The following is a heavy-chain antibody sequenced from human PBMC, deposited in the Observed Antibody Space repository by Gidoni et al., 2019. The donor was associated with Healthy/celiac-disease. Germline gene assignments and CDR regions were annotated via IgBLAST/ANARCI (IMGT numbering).Heavy chain of an antibody. D-gene: IGHD4-17*01. CDR3: ARGPYGDYGAPYYFDY. J-gene: IGHJ4*02. CDR1: GWSSSRYY. CDR2: INHSGST. V-gene: IGHV4-34*01. Sequence: QGQLQQWGAGLVKPSETLSLTCAVYGWSSSRYYWSWYRQAPGKGLEWIGEINHSGSTNYNPSLKSRVTISVDTSKNQFSLKLSSVTAADAAVYYCARGPYGDYGAPYYFDYWGQGTLVTVSS.